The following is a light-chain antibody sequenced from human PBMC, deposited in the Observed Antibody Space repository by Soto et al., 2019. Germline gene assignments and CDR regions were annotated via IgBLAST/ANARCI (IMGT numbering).Light chain of an antibody. Sequence: DIQMTQSPSSVSASVGDRVTITCRASQGISSRVAWYHQKPGTPPKLLFYAASTLQSAVPSRFSGSGSGTYFSLPISSLQPEDFATYYCQRANNFPWTFGQGTKVAIK. CDR1: QGISSR. CDR2: AAS. V-gene: IGKV1-12*01. J-gene: IGKJ1*01. CDR3: QRANNFPWT.